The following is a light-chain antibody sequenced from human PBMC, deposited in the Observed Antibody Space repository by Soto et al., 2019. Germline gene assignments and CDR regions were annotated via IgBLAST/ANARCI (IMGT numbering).Light chain of an antibody. CDR1: QSISTW. CDR3: QQYNGDSRT. CDR2: RAA. J-gene: IGKJ1*01. Sequence: DIQMTQSASTLAASVGGRVTITCRASQSISTWLAWYQQKPALPPKLLIYRAARLESGVPSTFSASGSETEFTLTVTSLQADDFATYYCQQYNGDSRTFGQGTKVDIK. V-gene: IGKV1-5*03.